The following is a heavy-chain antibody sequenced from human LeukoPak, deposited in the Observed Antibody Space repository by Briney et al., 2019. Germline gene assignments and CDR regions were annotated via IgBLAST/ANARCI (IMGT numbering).Heavy chain of an antibody. CDR3: ARVDYYDSSGYYHEPFDP. V-gene: IGHV1-8*01. CDR1: GYTFTSYD. D-gene: IGHD3-22*01. CDR2: MNPNSGNT. Sequence: ASVKVSCKASGYTFTSYDINWVRQATGQGLEWMGWMNPNSGNTGYAQKFQGRVTMTRNTSISTAYMELSSLRSEDTAVYYCARVDYYDSSGYYHEPFDPWGQGTLVTVSS. J-gene: IGHJ5*02.